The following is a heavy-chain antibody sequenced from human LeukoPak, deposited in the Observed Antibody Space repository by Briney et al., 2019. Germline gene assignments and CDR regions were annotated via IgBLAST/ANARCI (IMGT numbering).Heavy chain of an antibody. J-gene: IGHJ3*02. CDR3: ARHFYGSGDAFDI. D-gene: IGHD3-10*01. V-gene: IGHV3-30*02. CDR1: GFTFSSYG. Sequence: PGGSLRLSCAASGFTFSSYGIHWVRQAPGKGLEWVAFIRYDGSNKYYTDSVKGRFTISRDNSKNTLYLQMNSLRAEDTAVYYCARHFYGSGDAFDIWGQGTMVTVSS. CDR2: IRYDGSNK.